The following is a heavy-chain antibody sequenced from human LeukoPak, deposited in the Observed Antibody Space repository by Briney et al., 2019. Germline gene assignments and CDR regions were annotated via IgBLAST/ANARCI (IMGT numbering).Heavy chain of an antibody. CDR1: GYTVANFP. D-gene: IGHD1-1*01. CDR2: INADNGNT. V-gene: IGHV1-3*01. CDR3: ARDRAGQLDY. J-gene: IGHJ4*02. Sequence: ASVKVSCKATGYTVANFPIDGVRQAPGHRLEWMGWINADNGNTKYSQRFQGRTTITRDTSATTAYMELSGLRSEDTAVYFCARDRAGQLDYWGQGTLVTVSS.